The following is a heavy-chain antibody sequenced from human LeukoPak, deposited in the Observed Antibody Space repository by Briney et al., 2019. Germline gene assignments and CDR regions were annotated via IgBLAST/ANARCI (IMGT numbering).Heavy chain of an antibody. Sequence: PSETLSLTCAVYGGSFSGYYWSWIRQPPGKGLEWIGEINHSGSTNYNPSLKSRATISVDTSKNQFSLKLSSVTAADTAVYYCARGYDFWSGYYRRYYFDYWGQGTLVTVSS. CDR3: ARGYDFWSGYYRRYYFDY. V-gene: IGHV4-34*01. CDR1: GGSFSGYY. CDR2: INHSGST. J-gene: IGHJ4*02. D-gene: IGHD3-3*01.